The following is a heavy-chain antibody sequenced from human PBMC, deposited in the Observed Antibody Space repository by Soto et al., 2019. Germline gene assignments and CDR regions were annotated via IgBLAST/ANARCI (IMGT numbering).Heavy chain of an antibody. J-gene: IGHJ6*02. D-gene: IGHD3-10*01. CDR1: EFTFSNYG. CDR2: ILNDGSNR. Sequence: QVQLVESGGGVVQPGRSLRLSCAASEFTFSNYGMNWVRQAPGEGLEWVAVILNDGSNRYHADSVKDRFTISRDNSKNTLYLQMNSLRAEDTAVYYCARDDEYSGNGMDVWGQGTTLTVS. V-gene: IGHV3-33*01. CDR3: ARDDEYSGNGMDV.